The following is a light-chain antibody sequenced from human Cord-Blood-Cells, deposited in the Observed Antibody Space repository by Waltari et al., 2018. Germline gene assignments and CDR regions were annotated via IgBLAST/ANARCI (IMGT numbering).Light chain of an antibody. J-gene: IGKJ1*01. CDR2: DAA. V-gene: IGKV3-11*01. CDR3: QQRSNWPRT. CDR1: QSVSSY. Sequence: EIVLTQSPATLSLSSGKRATLSCRASQSVSSYLAWYQQKPGQAPRLLIYDAANRATGIPARFSGSGSGTDFTLTISSLEPEDFAVYYCQQRSNWPRTFGQGTKVEIK.